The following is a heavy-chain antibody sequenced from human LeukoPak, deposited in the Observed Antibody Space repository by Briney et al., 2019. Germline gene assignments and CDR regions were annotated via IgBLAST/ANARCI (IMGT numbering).Heavy chain of an antibody. J-gene: IGHJ4*02. CDR1: GGSISSYY. V-gene: IGHV4-59*01. Sequence: PSETLSLTCTVSGGSISSYYWSWIRQPPGKGLEWIGYIYYSGSTNYNPSLKSRVTISVDTSKNQFSLKLSSVTAADTAVYYCARDRYDSSGYYRSEPGTFDYWGQGTLVTVSS. CDR3: ARDRYDSSGYYRSEPGTFDY. D-gene: IGHD3-22*01. CDR2: IYYSGST.